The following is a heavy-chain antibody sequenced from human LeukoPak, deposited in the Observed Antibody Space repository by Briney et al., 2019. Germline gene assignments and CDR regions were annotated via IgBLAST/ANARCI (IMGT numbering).Heavy chain of an antibody. D-gene: IGHD2-15*01. CDR3: ARGVVVAARGAFDI. CDR2: MNPNSGNT. Sequence: ASVKVSCKASGYTFTSYGISWVRQATGQGLEWMGWMNPNSGNTGYAQKFQGRVTITRNTSISTAYMELSSLRSEDTAVYYCARGVVVAARGAFDIWGQGTMVTVSS. V-gene: IGHV1-8*03. CDR1: GYTFTSYG. J-gene: IGHJ3*02.